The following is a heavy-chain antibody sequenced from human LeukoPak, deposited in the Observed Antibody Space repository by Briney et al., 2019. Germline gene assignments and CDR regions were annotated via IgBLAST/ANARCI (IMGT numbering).Heavy chain of an antibody. CDR3: ARGHFGAFDI. Sequence: GGSLRLSCAASGFSFSYNRMSWVRQAPGKGLEWVADIKQGGSEKYYVDSVKGRFTISSDNAKNSLYLQMNRLRAEDRAVYYCARGHFGAFDIWGQGTLVTVSS. J-gene: IGHJ3*02. D-gene: IGHD3-3*01. V-gene: IGHV3-7*05. CDR1: GFSFSYNR. CDR2: IKQGGSEK.